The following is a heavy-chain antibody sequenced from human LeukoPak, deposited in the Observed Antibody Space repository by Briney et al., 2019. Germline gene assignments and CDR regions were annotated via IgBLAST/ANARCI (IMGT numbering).Heavy chain of an antibody. Sequence: SETLSLTCTVSGGSISSYYWSWIRQPPGKGLEWIGYIYYSGSTNYNPSLKSRVTISVDTSKNQFSLKLSSVTAADTAVYYCARVPAYCSGGSCYFPFDYWGQGTLVTVSS. J-gene: IGHJ4*02. CDR1: GGSISSYY. CDR2: IYYSGST. V-gene: IGHV4-59*01. D-gene: IGHD2-15*01. CDR3: ARVPAYCSGGSCYFPFDY.